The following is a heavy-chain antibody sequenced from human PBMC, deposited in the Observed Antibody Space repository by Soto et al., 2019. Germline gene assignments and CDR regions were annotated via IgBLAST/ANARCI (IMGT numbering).Heavy chain of an antibody. V-gene: IGHV3-30-3*01. D-gene: IGHD3-10*01. CDR2: ISYDGSNN. Sequence: QVQLVESGGGVVQPGRSLRLSCAASGFTFSSYAMHWVRQAPGKGLEWVAVISYDGSNNYYADSVKGRFTISRDNSKNTLYLQMNSLRAEDTAVYYCARYPRMGRGPDGMDVWGQGTTVTVSS. CDR1: GFTFSSYA. CDR3: ARYPRMGRGPDGMDV. J-gene: IGHJ6*02.